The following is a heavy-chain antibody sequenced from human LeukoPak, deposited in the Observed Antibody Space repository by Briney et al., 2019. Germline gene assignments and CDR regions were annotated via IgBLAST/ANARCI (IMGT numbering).Heavy chain of an antibody. CDR3: AGSRSYRGPLSRGMDV. CDR1: GGTFSSYA. J-gene: IGHJ6*02. D-gene: IGHD3-16*02. Sequence: SVKVSCKASGGTFSSYAISWVRQAPGQGLEWMGGIIPIFGTANYAQKFQGRVTITADESTSTAYMELSSLRSEDTAVYYCAGSRSYRGPLSRGMDVWGQGTTVTVSS. CDR2: IIPIFGTA. V-gene: IGHV1-69*01.